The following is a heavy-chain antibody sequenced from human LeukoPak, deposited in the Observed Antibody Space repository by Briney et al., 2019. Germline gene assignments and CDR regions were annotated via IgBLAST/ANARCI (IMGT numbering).Heavy chain of an antibody. CDR1: GGSFSGYY. Sequence: SETLSLTCAVYGGSFSGYYWSWIRQPPGKGLEWIGSIYYSGSTNYYPSLKSRLTISVDTSKNQFSLKLLSVTAADTAVYYCARDHGDSSGYLDAFDIWGQGTMVTVSS. V-gene: IGHV4-59*01. CDR3: ARDHGDSSGYLDAFDI. D-gene: IGHD3-22*01. J-gene: IGHJ3*02. CDR2: IYYSGST.